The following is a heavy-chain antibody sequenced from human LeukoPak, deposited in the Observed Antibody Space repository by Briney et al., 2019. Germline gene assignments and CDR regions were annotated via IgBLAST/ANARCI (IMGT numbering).Heavy chain of an antibody. CDR3: ARRSGSYSFDY. V-gene: IGHV1-2*02. D-gene: IGHD1-26*01. J-gene: IGHJ4*02. Sequence: ASVKVSCKASGYTFTGYYMHWVRQAPGQGLEWMGWINPNSGGTNYAQKFQGRVTMTRDTSISTVYMKLSRLRSDDTAVYYCARRSGSYSFDYWGQGTLVTVSS. CDR2: INPNSGGT. CDR1: GYTFTGYY.